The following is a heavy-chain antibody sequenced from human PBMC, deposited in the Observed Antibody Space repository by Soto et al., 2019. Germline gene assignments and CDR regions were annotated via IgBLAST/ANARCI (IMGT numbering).Heavy chain of an antibody. CDR1: GFTFSNYA. J-gene: IGHJ4*02. D-gene: IGHD3-22*01. V-gene: IGHV3-23*01. CDR3: AKEGYYYDSSGSYFDY. CDR2: LPERGSSP. Sequence: PGGSLRLSCAAYGFTFSNYAMSWVRQAPGKGLEWISALPERGSSPYYADSVKGRFTISRDNSKNTLYLQMNSLRAEDTAVYYCAKEGYYYDSSGSYFDYWGQGTLVTVSS.